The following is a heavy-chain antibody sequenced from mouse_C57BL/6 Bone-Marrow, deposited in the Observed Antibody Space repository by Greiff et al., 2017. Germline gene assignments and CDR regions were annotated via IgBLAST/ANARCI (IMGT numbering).Heavy chain of an antibody. CDR2: IYPGDGDT. J-gene: IGHJ3*01. CDR1: GYAFSSSW. CDR3: ARSEDYGSSYLY. V-gene: IGHV1-82*01. D-gene: IGHD1-1*01. Sequence: QVQLQQSGPELVKPGASVKISCKASGYAFSSSWMNWVKQRPGKGLEWIGRIYPGDGDTNYNGKFKGKATLTADKSSSTAYMQLSSLTSEDSAVYFCARSEDYGSSYLYWGQGTLVTVSA.